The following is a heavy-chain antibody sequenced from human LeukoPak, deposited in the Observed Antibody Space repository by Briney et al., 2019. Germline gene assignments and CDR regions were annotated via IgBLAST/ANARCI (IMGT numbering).Heavy chain of an antibody. CDR3: ATTAAGRRYFDY. D-gene: IGHD6-13*01. CDR2: IYYSGST. J-gene: IGHJ4*02. V-gene: IGHV4-39*07. Sequence: SETLSLTCTVSGGSINSGGYYWSWIRQPPGKGLEWIGSIYYSGSTYYNPYLKSRVTISVDRSKNQFSLKLSSVTAADTAVYYCATTAAGRRYFDYWGQGTLVTVSS. CDR1: GGSINSGGYY.